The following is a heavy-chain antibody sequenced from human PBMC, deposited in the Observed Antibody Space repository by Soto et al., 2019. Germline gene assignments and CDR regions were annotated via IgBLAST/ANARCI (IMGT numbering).Heavy chain of an antibody. CDR2: IYWDDDK. Sequence: QITLKESGPTLVKPTQTLTLTCTFSGFSLSTSGVGVGWIRQPPGKALEWLALIYWDDDKRYSPSLKSRLTITKDTSKNQVVLTMTNMDPVDTATYYCAHRRPPYCSGGSCYSPEYFQHWGQGTLVTVSS. CDR3: AHRRPPYCSGGSCYSPEYFQH. D-gene: IGHD2-15*01. CDR1: GFSLSTSGVG. V-gene: IGHV2-5*02. J-gene: IGHJ1*01.